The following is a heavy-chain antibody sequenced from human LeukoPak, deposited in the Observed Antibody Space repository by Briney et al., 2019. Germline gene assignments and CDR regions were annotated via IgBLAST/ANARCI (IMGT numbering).Heavy chain of an antibody. V-gene: IGHV4-34*01. J-gene: IGHJ4*02. CDR2: INHSGST. CDR1: GGSFSGYY. D-gene: IGHD3-10*01. Sequence: SETLSLTCAVYGGSFSGYYWSWIRKPPGKGLEWIGEINHSGSTNYNPSLKSRVTISVDTSKNQFSLKLSSVTAADTAVYYCARLRGSGSSDYWGQGTLVTVSS. CDR3: ARLRGSGSSDY.